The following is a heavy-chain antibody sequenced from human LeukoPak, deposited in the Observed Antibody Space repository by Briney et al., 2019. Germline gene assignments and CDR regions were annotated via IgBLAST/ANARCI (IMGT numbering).Heavy chain of an antibody. J-gene: IGHJ3*02. V-gene: IGHV3-48*03. CDR1: GFTFSSYE. CDR3: ARDIGETGAFDI. CDR2: ISSSGSTI. D-gene: IGHD1-1*01. Sequence: GGSLRLSRAASGFTFSSYEMNWVRQAPGKGLEWVSYISSSGSTIYYADSVKGRFTISRDNAKNSLYLQMNSLRAEDTAVYYCARDIGETGAFDIWGQGTVVTVSS.